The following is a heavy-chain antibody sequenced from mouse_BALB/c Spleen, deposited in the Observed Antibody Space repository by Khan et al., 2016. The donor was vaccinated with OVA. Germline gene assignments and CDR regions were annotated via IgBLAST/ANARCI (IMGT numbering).Heavy chain of an antibody. CDR1: GFSLTNFG. Sequence: QVQLKESGPGLVQPSQSLSITCTVSGFSLTNFGVHWVRQSPGKGLEWLGVIWSGGSTDYNAAFKSRLSISKDNSKSQVFFKMNRLQANDTATYSVARREYLMAWFAYWGQGTLVTVSA. CDR3: ARREYLMAWFAY. J-gene: IGHJ3*01. V-gene: IGHV2-2*02. CDR2: IWSGGST.